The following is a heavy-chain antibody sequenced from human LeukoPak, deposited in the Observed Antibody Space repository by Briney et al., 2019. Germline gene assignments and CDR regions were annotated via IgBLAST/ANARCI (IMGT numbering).Heavy chain of an antibody. CDR2: MYHDGRT. CDR1: GGSINSGTYY. V-gene: IGHV4-39*01. J-gene: IGHJ4*02. CDR3: AGDHKSITMRKGQYFDY. D-gene: IGHD1-14*01. Sequence: PSETLSLTCTVSGGSINSGTYYWGWIRQPPGKGLEWIASMYHDGRTSYNPSLESRVTISIDTSTNQFSLKLSSVTAADTAVYYCAGDHKSITMRKGQYFDYWGQGVLVTVSS.